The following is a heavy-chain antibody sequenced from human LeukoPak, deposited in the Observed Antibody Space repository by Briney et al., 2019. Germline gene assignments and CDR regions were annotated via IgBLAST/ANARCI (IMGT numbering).Heavy chain of an antibody. CDR3: ATTYWAAAFDI. D-gene: IGHD2-15*01. J-gene: IGHJ3*02. CDR2: ISGSGGSA. CDR1: GFNFSTYA. Sequence: PGWSLRLCCAASGFNFSTYAMSWVRQAPGKGLELVSTISGSGGSAYYADSVKGRFTISRDNSKNTLYSQMNNLRAEDTAVYYCATTYWAAAFDIWGQGTMITVSS. V-gene: IGHV3-23*01.